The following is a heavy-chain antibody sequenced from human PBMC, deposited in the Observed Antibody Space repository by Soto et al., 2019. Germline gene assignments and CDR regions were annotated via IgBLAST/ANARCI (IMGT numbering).Heavy chain of an antibody. CDR3: AKYTSGEYSFDY. CDR1: GCTFSSYA. CDR2: ITAGGDMT. J-gene: IGHJ4*02. V-gene: IGHV3-23*01. Sequence: EVQLLESGGDLVQQGGSLRLSCASSGCTFSSYAMVWVRQSPGTGLEWVSAITAGGDMTFYADSVKGRFTISRDNSENTLYLQMDSLRAEDTAVYSCAKYTSGEYSFDYWGQGAMVSVSS. D-gene: IGHD4-17*01.